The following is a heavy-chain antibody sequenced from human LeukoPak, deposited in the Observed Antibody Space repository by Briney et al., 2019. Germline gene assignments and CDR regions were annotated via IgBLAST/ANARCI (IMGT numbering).Heavy chain of an antibody. V-gene: IGHV3-7*01. CDR3: ARDSIRSGFWFDS. D-gene: IGHD3-22*01. J-gene: IGHJ5*01. Sequence: GGSLRLSCAASGFTFSSYWMSWVRQAPGKGLEWVANIKQDGSEKYYVDSVKGRFTISRDNAKNSLYLQMNSLRAEDTAVYYCARDSIRSGFWFDSWGQGTLVTVSS. CDR1: GFTFSSYW. CDR2: IKQDGSEK.